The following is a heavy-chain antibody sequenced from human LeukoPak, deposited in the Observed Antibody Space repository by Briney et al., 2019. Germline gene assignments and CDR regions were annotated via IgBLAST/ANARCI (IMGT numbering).Heavy chain of an antibody. J-gene: IGHJ4*02. Sequence: ASVKVSCKASGYTFTSYGISWVRQAPGQGLEWMGWISAYNGNTNYAQKLQGRVTMTTDTSTSTAYMELRSLRSDDTAVYYCARHPDYYDSSGYCDYWGQGTLVTVSS. D-gene: IGHD3-22*01. CDR3: ARHPDYYDSSGYCDY. CDR2: ISAYNGNT. V-gene: IGHV1-18*01. CDR1: GYTFTSYG.